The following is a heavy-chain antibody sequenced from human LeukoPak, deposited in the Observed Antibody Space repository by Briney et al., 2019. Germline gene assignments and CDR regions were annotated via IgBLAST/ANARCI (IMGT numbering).Heavy chain of an antibody. D-gene: IGHD2-15*01. CDR1: GVIFNDAW. CDR3: TSGFCSDGGCRWDDAFPF. Sequence: GGSLRLSCEASGVIFNDAWMTWVRQAPGKGLEWVGRIKSRANGGTTDYAAPGKGRFTISRDDSKSTVFLQMNSLKIEDTAVYFCTSGFCSDGGCRWDDAFPFWGQGALVTVSS. CDR2: IKSRANGGTT. J-gene: IGHJ3*01. V-gene: IGHV3-15*01.